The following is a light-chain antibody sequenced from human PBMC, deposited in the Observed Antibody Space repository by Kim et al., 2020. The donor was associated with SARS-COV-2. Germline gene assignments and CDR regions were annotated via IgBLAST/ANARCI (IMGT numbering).Light chain of an antibody. V-gene: IGLV2-11*01. CDR2: DVS. CDR3: CSYAGSYTWV. CDR1: SSDVGGYNH. Sequence: QSALTQPRSVSGSPGQSVTISCTGTSSDVGGYNHVSWYQHHPGKAPKLMIYDVSKRPSGVPDRFSGSKSDNTASLTISGLQSEDEADYYCCSYAGSYTWVFGGGTQLTVL. J-gene: IGLJ3*02.